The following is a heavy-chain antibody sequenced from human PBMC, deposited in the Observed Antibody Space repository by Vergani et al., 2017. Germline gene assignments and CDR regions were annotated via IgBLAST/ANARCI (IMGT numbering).Heavy chain of an antibody. CDR3: AKEPHYDSSGLFDY. J-gene: IGHJ4*02. CDR2: ISWNSGSI. V-gene: IGHV3-9*01. Sequence: EVQLLESGGGLVQPGGSLRLSCAASGFTFDDYVMHWVRQAPGKGLEWVSGISWNSGSIGSADSVKGRFTISRDNAKNSLYLQMNSLRAEDTALYYCAKEPHYDSSGLFDYWGQGTLVTVSS. CDR1: GFTFDDYV. D-gene: IGHD3-22*01.